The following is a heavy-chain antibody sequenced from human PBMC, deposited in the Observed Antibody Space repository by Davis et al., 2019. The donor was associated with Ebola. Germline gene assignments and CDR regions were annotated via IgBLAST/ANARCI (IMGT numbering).Heavy chain of an antibody. J-gene: IGHJ4*02. Sequence: PSETLSLTCTVSGGSISSYYWSWIRQPAGKGLEWIGRVYSSSGITNYNPSLESRVTLSADTSKNQLSLTLRSVTAADTAVYYCARDSVAGAYSIGWTGMYYWGQGILVTVSS. CDR1: GGSISSYY. D-gene: IGHD6-19*01. CDR3: ARDSVAGAYSIGWTGMYY. CDR2: VYSSSGIT. V-gene: IGHV4-4*07.